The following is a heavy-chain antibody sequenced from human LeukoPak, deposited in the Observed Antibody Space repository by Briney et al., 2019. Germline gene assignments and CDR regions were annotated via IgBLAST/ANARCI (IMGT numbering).Heavy chain of an antibody. J-gene: IGHJ4*02. CDR3: AREDLTSYYDSSGYVW. CDR2: ISAYNGNT. Sequence: GASVKVSCKASGYTFTSYGISWVRQAPGQGLEWMGWISAYNGNTNYAQKLQGRVTMTTDTSTSTAYMELRSLRSDDTAVYYCAREDLTSYYDSSGYVWWGQGTLVTVSS. D-gene: IGHD3-22*01. CDR1: GYTFTSYG. V-gene: IGHV1-18*01.